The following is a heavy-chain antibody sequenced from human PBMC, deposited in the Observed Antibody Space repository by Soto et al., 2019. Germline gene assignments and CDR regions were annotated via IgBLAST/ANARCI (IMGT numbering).Heavy chain of an antibody. CDR2: IYYSGST. D-gene: IGHD5-18*01. Sequence: PAETLSITCTVSGGSVSSSSYDWGWIRQPPGKGLEWIGSIYYSGSTYYNPSLKSRVTISVDTSKNQFSLKLSSVTAADTAVYYCARHTARSSYYYYYYMDVWGKGTTVTVSS. CDR3: ARHTARSSYYYYYYMDV. CDR1: GGSVSSSSYD. J-gene: IGHJ6*03. V-gene: IGHV4-39*01.